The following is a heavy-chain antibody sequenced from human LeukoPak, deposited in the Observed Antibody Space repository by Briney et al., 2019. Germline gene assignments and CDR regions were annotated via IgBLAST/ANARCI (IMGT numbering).Heavy chain of an antibody. CDR1: GFTFSSYW. V-gene: IGHV3-7*01. D-gene: IGHD2-15*01. CDR2: IKQDGSEK. J-gene: IGHJ5*02. CDR3: ARGSRVVVVAATSRRNWFDP. Sequence: PGGSLRLSCAASGFTFSSYWMSWVRQAPGKGLEWVANIKQDGSEKYYVDSVKGRFTISRDNAKNSLYLQMNSLRAEDTAVYYCARGSRVVVVAATSRRNWFDPWGQGTLVTVSS.